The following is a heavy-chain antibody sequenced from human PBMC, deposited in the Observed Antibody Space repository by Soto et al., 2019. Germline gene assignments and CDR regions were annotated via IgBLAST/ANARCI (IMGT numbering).Heavy chain of an antibody. CDR1: GFTFNNYG. J-gene: IGHJ6*02. Sequence: QVQLVESGGGVVQPGGSLRLSCAASGFTFNNYGMHWVRQAPGKGLEWVAVIWNDGSGYYYANSAKGRFTISRDNSKNTLYLQMSSLRAEDTAVYFCARRQISPPTRGAAAARGGMDVWGHGTTVTVSS. D-gene: IGHD6-13*01. V-gene: IGHV3-33*01. CDR2: IWNDGSGY. CDR3: ARRQISPPTRGAAAARGGMDV.